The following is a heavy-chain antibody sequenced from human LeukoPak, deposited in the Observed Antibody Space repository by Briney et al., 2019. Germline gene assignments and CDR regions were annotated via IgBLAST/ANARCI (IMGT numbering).Heavy chain of an antibody. CDR2: IYYSGST. D-gene: IGHD3-22*01. J-gene: IGHJ5*02. Sequence: SETLSLTCTVSGGSISSYYWSWIRQPPGKGLEWIGYIYYSGSTNYNPSLKSRVTISVDTSKNQFSLKPSSVTAADTAVYYCARDIIDSSGYYAGWFDPWGQGTLVTVSS. CDR1: GGSISSYY. V-gene: IGHV4-59*01. CDR3: ARDIIDSSGYYAGWFDP.